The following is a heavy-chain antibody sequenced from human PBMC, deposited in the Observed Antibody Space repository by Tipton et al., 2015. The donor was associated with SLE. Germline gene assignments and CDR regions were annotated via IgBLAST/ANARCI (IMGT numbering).Heavy chain of an antibody. CDR3: ARVDHMITFGGVIVD. Sequence: WVRQAPGKGLEWIGYIYYSGSTYYNPSLKSRVTISVDTSKNQFSLKLSSVTAADTAVYYCARVDHMITFGGVIVDWGQGTLVTVSS. D-gene: IGHD3-16*02. CDR2: IYYSGST. J-gene: IGHJ4*02. V-gene: IGHV4-30-4*08.